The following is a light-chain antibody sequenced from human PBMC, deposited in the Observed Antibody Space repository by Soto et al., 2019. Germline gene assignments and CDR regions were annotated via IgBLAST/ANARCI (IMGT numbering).Light chain of an antibody. Sequence: DIQLTQSPSFLSASVGDRVTITCRASQGISSYLAWYQQKPGKAPKLLIYAASTLQSGVPSRFSGSGSGTEFTLTISGLQPDDFATYYCQQYNSYSTFGQGTKVDIK. J-gene: IGKJ2*01. CDR2: AAS. CDR1: QGISSY. CDR3: QQYNSYST. V-gene: IGKV1-9*01.